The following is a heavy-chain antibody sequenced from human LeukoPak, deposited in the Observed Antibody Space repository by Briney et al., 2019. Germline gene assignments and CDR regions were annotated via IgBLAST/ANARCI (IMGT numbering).Heavy chain of an antibody. D-gene: IGHD4-23*01. J-gene: IGHJ4*02. CDR2: INHSGST. V-gene: IGHV4-39*07. CDR1: GGSISSTSYY. CDR3: ARGRGPLYGGSSSFEY. Sequence: PSETLSLTCTVSGGSISSTSYYWSWIRQPPGKGLEWIGEINHSGSTNYNPSLKSRVTISVDTSKNQFSLKLSSVTAADTAVYYCARGRGPLYGGSSSFEYWGQGTLVTVSS.